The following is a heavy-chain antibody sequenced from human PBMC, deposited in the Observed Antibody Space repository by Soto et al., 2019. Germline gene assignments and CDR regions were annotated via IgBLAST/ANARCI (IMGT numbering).Heavy chain of an antibody. CDR3: AKMYRGYSGYIQS. J-gene: IGHJ5*02. CDR1: GFTFTNYA. Sequence: PGGSLRLSCATSGFTFTNYAMTWVRQGPGKGLEWVSSISAGGVSTYFADSVKGRFTISRDNSKNTLFLHMNSLRAEDTAVYYCAKMYRGYSGYIQSWGRGTLVTVSS. CDR2: ISAGGVST. D-gene: IGHD5-12*01. V-gene: IGHV3-23*01.